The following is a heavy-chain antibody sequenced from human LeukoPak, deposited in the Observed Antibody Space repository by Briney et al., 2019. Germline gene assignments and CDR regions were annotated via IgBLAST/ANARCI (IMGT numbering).Heavy chain of an antibody. J-gene: IGHJ4*02. CDR3: ARDDSSGYYRFRF. CDR1: GFTVSSNY. CDR2: LYSGGST. Sequence: PGGSLRLSCAASGFTVSSNYMNWVRQAPGKGLEWVSVLYSGGSTYYADSVNGRFTISRDNSRNTLYLQMDSLRVEDTAVYYCARDDSSGYYRFRFWGQGTLVTVSS. D-gene: IGHD3-22*01. V-gene: IGHV3-53*01.